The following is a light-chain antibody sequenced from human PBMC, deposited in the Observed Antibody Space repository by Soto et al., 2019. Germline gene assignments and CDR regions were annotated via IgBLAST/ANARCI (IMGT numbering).Light chain of an antibody. CDR2: DVS. Sequence: QSALTQPRSVSGSPGQSVTISCTGTSSDVGGYNYVSWYQQHPGKAPKPMIYDVSKRPSGVPDRFSGSKSGNTASLTISGLQAEDEADYYCCSYAGNSLIFGGGTKVTVL. J-gene: IGLJ2*01. V-gene: IGLV2-11*01. CDR3: CSYAGNSLI. CDR1: SSDVGGYNY.